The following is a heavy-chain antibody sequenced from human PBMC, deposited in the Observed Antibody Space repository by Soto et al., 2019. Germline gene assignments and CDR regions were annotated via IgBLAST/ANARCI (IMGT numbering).Heavy chain of an antibody. Sequence: EVQLVESGGGLVQPGGSLRLSCAASGFTFSSYEMNWVRQAPGTGLEWVSYISSSGSTIYYADSVKGRFTISRDNAKNSLYLQMNSLRAEDTAVYYCASGGWNDFFDYWGQGTLVTVSS. CDR1: GFTFSSYE. J-gene: IGHJ4*02. CDR2: ISSSGSTI. D-gene: IGHD1-1*01. CDR3: ASGGWNDFFDY. V-gene: IGHV3-48*03.